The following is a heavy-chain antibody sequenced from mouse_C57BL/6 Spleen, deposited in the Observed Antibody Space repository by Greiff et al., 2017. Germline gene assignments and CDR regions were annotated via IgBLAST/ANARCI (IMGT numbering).Heavy chain of an antibody. Sequence: VQLQQPGAELVKPGASVKLSCKASGYTFTSYWMQWVKQRPGQGLEWIGEIDPSDSYTNYNQKFKGKATLTVDTSSSTAYMQLSSLTSEDSAVYYCARRNPWFAYWGQGTLVTVSA. CDR1: GYTFTSYW. CDR3: ARRNPWFAY. J-gene: IGHJ3*01. V-gene: IGHV1-50*01. CDR2: IDPSDSYT.